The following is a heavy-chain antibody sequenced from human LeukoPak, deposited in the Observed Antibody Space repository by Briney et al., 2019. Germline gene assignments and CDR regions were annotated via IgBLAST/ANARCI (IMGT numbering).Heavy chain of an antibody. V-gene: IGHV4-34*01. CDR2: INHSGST. CDR3: ARGLAIDY. CDR1: GGSFSGYY. J-gene: IGHJ4*02. Sequence: SETLSLTCAVHGGSFSGYYWSWIRQPPGKGLEWIGEINHSGSTNYNPSLKSRVTISVDTSKNQFSLKLSSVTAADTAVYYCARGLAIDYWGQGTLVTVSS.